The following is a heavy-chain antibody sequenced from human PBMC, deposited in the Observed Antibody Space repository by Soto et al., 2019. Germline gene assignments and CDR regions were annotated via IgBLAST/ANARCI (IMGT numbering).Heavy chain of an antibody. D-gene: IGHD2-15*01. Sequence: PSETLSLTCTVSGGSISSYYWSWIRQPPWKGLEWIGYIYYSGSTNYNPSPKSRVTISVDTSKNQFSLKLSSVTAADTAVYYCARDHPPSCSGGSCYSGWFDPWGKGTLVTVST. CDR2: IYYSGST. CDR1: GGSISSYY. V-gene: IGHV4-59*01. CDR3: ARDHPPSCSGGSCYSGWFDP. J-gene: IGHJ5*02.